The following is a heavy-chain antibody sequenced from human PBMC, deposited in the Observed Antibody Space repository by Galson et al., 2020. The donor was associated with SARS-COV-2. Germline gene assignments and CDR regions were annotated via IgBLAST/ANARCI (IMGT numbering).Heavy chain of an antibody. D-gene: IGHD3-10*01. V-gene: IGHV1-2*02. CDR3: ARLLSRLDYYGSGPTPDY. CDR1: GYTFTGYY. J-gene: IGHJ4*02. Sequence: GESLKISCKASGYTFTGYYIHWVRQAPGQGLEWMGWINPNSDDTNYAQKVQGRVTMTRDTSISTAYMELSRLTSDDSAMYYCARLLSRLDYYGSGPTPDYWGQGTLVTVSS. CDR2: INPNSDDT.